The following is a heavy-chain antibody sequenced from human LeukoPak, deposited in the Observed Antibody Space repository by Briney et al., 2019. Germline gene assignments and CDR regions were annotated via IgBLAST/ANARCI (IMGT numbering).Heavy chain of an antibody. Sequence: SETLSLTCTVSGGSISSGDYYWSWIRQPPGKGLEWIGYIYYSGSTYYNPSLKSRVTISVDTSKNQFSLKLSSVTAADTAVYYCAGIHLEQPFDYWGQGTLVTVSS. D-gene: IGHD3-3*01. V-gene: IGHV4-30-4*01. CDR1: GGSISSGDYY. J-gene: IGHJ4*02. CDR2: IYYSGST. CDR3: AGIHLEQPFDY.